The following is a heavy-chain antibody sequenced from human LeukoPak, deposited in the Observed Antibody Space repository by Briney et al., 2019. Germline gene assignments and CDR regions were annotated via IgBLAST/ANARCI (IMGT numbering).Heavy chain of an antibody. CDR1: GFTFSSYW. V-gene: IGHV3-74*01. CDR3: ARARWSSTGWFLGY. Sequence: GGSLRLSCAASGFTFSSYWMHWVRQAPGKGPVWVSRVNPQGSGTSYTDSVKGRFTISRDNAKDALHLRMDNLRVEDTAVYYCARARWSSTGWFLGYWGQGTLVTVSS. D-gene: IGHD6-19*01. J-gene: IGHJ4*02. CDR2: VNPQGSGT.